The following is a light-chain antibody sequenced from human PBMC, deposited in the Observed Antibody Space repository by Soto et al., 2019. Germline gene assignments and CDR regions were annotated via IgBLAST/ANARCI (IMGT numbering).Light chain of an antibody. CDR1: QSVSYKY. Sequence: EIVLTQSPGTLSSSPGERVTLSCRASQSVSYKYLAWYQQKPGQAPRLLIYGASTRATGIPARFSGSGSGTEFTPTISSLQSEDFAVYFCQQYKIWPTFGQGTKVDIK. CDR2: GAS. J-gene: IGKJ1*01. V-gene: IGKV3-15*01. CDR3: QQYKIWPT.